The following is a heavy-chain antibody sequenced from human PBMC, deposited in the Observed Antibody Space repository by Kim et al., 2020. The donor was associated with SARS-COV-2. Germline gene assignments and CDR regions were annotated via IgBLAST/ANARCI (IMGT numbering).Heavy chain of an antibody. D-gene: IGHD4-17*01. CDR1: GGSFSGYY. CDR2: INHSGST. CDR3: ARGSVYGRWFDP. J-gene: IGHJ5*02. Sequence: SETLSLTCAVYGGSFSGYYWSWIRQPPGKGLEWIGEINHSGSTNYNPSLKSRVTISVDTSKNQFSLKLSSVTAADTAVYYCARGSVYGRWFDPWGQGTLVTVSS. V-gene: IGHV4-34*01.